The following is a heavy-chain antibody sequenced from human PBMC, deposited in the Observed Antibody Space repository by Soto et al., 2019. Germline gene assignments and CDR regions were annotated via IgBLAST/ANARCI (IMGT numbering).Heavy chain of an antibody. CDR1: GFTFSSYS. Sequence: GGSLRLSCAASGFTFSSYSMNWVRQAPGKGLEWVSYISSSSSTIYYADSVKGRFTISRDNAKNSLYPQMNSLRDEDTAVYYCARADYDILTGYPGGMDVWGQGTTVTVSS. D-gene: IGHD3-9*01. V-gene: IGHV3-48*02. CDR2: ISSSSSTI. J-gene: IGHJ6*02. CDR3: ARADYDILTGYPGGMDV.